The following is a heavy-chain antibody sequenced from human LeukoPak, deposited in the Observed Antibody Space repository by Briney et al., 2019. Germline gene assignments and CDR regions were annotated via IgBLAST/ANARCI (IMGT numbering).Heavy chain of an antibody. Sequence: PSETLSLTCAVYGGSFSGYYWSWIRQPPGKGLEWIGEINHSGSTNYNPSLKSRVTISVDTSKNQFSLKLSSVTAADTAVYYCARVLAAAGLLWFDPWGQGTLVTVSS. CDR1: GGSFSGYY. V-gene: IGHV4-34*01. CDR2: INHSGST. J-gene: IGHJ5*02. D-gene: IGHD6-13*01. CDR3: ARVLAAAGLLWFDP.